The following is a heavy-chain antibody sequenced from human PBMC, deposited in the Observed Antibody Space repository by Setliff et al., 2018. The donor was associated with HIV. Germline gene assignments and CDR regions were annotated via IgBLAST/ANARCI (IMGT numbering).Heavy chain of an antibody. CDR1: GFTFSNYG. CDR3: AKESGLYSNYKYYYYMDV. Sequence: GSLRLSCAASGFTFSNYGMHWVRQAPGKGLEWVAVISYDGSNKYYAGSVKGRFTISRDNSKNTVYLQMNSLRTEDTAVYYCAKESGLYSNYKYYYYMDVWGKGTTVTVSS. CDR2: ISYDGSNK. D-gene: IGHD4-4*01. V-gene: IGHV3-30*18. J-gene: IGHJ6*03.